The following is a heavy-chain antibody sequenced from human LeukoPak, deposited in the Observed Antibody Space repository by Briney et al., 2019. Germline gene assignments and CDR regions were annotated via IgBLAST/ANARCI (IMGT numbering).Heavy chain of an antibody. Sequence: SETLSLTCTVSGGSVSSDSYYWSWIRRPPGKGLEWIGYIYYSGSTNYNPSLKSRVTISVDTSKNQFSLKLSSVTAADTAVYYCARDFNGDHDYWGQGTLVTVSS. D-gene: IGHD4-17*01. V-gene: IGHV4-61*01. J-gene: IGHJ4*02. CDR2: IYYSGST. CDR3: ARDFNGDHDY. CDR1: GGSVSSDSYY.